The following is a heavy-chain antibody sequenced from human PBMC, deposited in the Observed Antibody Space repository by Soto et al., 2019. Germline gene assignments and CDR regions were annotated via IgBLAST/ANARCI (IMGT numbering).Heavy chain of an antibody. V-gene: IGHV3-23*01. J-gene: IGHJ4*02. CDR3: AKGDVGGGGIAVHFDY. D-gene: IGHD6-19*01. CDR2: ISGSGGST. Sequence: GGSLRLSCAASGFTFSSYAMSWVRQAPGKGLEWVSAISGSGGSTYYADSVKGRFTISRDNSKNTLYLQMNSLRAEDTAVYYCAKGDVGGGGIAVHFDYWGQGTLVTVSS. CDR1: GFTFSSYA.